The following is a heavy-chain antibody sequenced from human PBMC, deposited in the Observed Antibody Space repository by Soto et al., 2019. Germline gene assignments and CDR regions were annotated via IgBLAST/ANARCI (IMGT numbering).Heavy chain of an antibody. Sequence: ASVKVSCTASGDAFTGYYMHWVRKAPGQGLDWMGGFDPEDGETIYAQKFQGRVTMTEDTSTDTAYMELSSRRSEDTAVYYGATDLTGTRLNPVWGQGTLVTFSS. CDR3: ATDLTGTRLNPV. CDR2: FDPEDGET. CDR1: GDAFTGYY. D-gene: IGHD1-7*01. J-gene: IGHJ4*02. V-gene: IGHV1-24*01.